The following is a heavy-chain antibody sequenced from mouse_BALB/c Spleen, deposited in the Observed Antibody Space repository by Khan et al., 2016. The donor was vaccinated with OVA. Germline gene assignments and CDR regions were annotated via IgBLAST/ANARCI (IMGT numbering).Heavy chain of an antibody. CDR1: GYTFTSNT. J-gene: IGHJ4*01. CDR2: INPRSGYT. D-gene: IGHD2-14*01. V-gene: IGHV1-4*01. Sequence: QVQLKESGAELARPGASVRMSCKASGYTFTSNTMHWVKQRPGQGLEWIGYINPRSGYTNYNQNFKDKATLTADKSSSTAYMQLSSLTSEDSAVYDGARRTTGYTMDYWGQGTSVTVSS. CDR3: ARRTTGYTMDY.